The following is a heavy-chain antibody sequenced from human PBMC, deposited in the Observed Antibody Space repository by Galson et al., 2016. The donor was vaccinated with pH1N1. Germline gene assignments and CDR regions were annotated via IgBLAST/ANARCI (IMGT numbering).Heavy chain of an antibody. Sequence: SLRLSCAASGFTFNSYWMSWVRQAPGKGLEWVANIKQDGSEKYYVDSVKGRFTISRDNAKNSLYLQMNSLRAEDTAVYYCARAGSSWDTYCYYYGMDVWGQGTTVTVSS. CDR3: ARAGSSWDTYCYYYGMDV. CDR1: GFTFNSYW. D-gene: IGHD6-13*01. J-gene: IGHJ6*02. CDR2: IKQDGSEK. V-gene: IGHV3-7*03.